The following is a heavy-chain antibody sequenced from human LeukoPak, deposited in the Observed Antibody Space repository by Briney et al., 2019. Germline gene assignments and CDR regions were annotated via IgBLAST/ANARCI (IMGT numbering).Heavy chain of an antibody. CDR2: IIPIFGTA. D-gene: IGHD1-1*01. Sequence: SVKVSCKASGYTFTSYDINWVRQAPGQGLEWMGGIIPIFGTANYAQKFQGRVTITTDESTSTAYMELSSLRSEDTAVYYCANHWNDVDAFDIWGQGTMVTVSS. CDR3: ANHWNDVDAFDI. J-gene: IGHJ3*02. CDR1: GYTFTSYD. V-gene: IGHV1-69*05.